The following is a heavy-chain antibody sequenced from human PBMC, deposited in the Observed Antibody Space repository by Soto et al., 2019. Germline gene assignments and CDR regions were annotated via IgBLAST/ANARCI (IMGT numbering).Heavy chain of an antibody. CDR3: ARTFQFCSGGSCYYAMDV. CDR2: VNAGNGNT. Sequence: QVQLVQSGAEEKKPGASVKVSCKASGYTFTSYAMHWVRQAPGQRLEWMGWVNAGNGNTKYSQRFQGRVTITRDTSASTACMELSSPRSEETAVYYCARTFQFCSGGSCYYAMDVWGQGTTVTFSS. D-gene: IGHD2-15*01. CDR1: GYTFTSYA. J-gene: IGHJ6*01. V-gene: IGHV1-3*05.